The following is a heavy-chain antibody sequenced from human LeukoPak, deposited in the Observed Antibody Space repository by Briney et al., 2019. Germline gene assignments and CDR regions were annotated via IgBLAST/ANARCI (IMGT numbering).Heavy chain of an antibody. CDR2: INHSGST. J-gene: IGHJ6*04. D-gene: IGHD2-8*01. Sequence: PSETLSLICALYGGSFSGYYWSWIRQPTGKGLEWIGEINHSGSTNYNPSLKSRVTISVDTSKNQFSLKLSSVTAADTAVYYCARGFVSYSSYGMDVWGKGTTVTVSS. CDR1: GGSFSGYY. V-gene: IGHV4-34*01. CDR3: ARGFVSYSSYGMDV.